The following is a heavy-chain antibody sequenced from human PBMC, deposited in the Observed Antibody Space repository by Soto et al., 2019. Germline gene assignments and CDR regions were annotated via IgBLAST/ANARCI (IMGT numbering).Heavy chain of an antibody. Sequence: QAQLVQSGAEVKKPGSSVKVSCKASGGTFSNYAISWVRQAPGQGLEWMGGIIPLFRTPDYSQKFQGRVSITADESTSTAYMELCSLRSEDTAVYYCARAKDRLQLGGNYYSAMDVWGQGTTVTVSS. J-gene: IGHJ6*02. CDR2: IIPLFRTP. CDR1: GGTFSNYA. D-gene: IGHD5-12*01. V-gene: IGHV1-69*12. CDR3: ARAKDRLQLGGNYYSAMDV.